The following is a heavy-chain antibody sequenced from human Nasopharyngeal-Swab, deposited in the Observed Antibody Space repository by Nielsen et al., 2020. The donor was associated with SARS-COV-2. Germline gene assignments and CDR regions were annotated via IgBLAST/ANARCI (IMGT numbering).Heavy chain of an antibody. Sequence: GESLKISCAASGFTFSSYSMNWVRQAPGKGLEWVSYISSSSSTIYYADSVKGRFTISRDNAKNSLYLQMNSLRDEDTAVYYCARDNSYCGDDCYSGGFDYWGQGTLVTVSS. V-gene: IGHV3-48*02. CDR3: ARDNSYCGDDCYSGGFDY. J-gene: IGHJ4*02. CDR2: ISSSSSTI. CDR1: GFTFSSYS. D-gene: IGHD2-21*02.